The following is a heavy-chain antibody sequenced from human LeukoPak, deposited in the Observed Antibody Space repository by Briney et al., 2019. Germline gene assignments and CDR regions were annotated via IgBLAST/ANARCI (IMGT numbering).Heavy chain of an antibody. CDR3: ARDRPWATRGLDY. CDR1: GGSISSYY. Sequence: SETLSLTCTVSGGSISSYYWNWIRQPPGKGLEWIGYIYYSGSTSYNPSLKSRVTLSVDTSKNQFSLKLNSVTAADTAVYYCARDRPWATRGLDYWGQGTLVTVSS. D-gene: IGHD6-6*01. J-gene: IGHJ4*02. CDR2: IYYSGST. V-gene: IGHV4-59*01.